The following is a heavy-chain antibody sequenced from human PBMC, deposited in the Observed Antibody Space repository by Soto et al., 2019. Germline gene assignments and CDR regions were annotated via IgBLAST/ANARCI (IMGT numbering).Heavy chain of an antibody. D-gene: IGHD3-10*01. CDR1: GFTFSSYA. CDR3: AFNSGSGSYYVDY. Sequence: EVQLLESGGGLVQPGGSLRLSCAASGFTFSSYAMWWVRQAPGKGLECVSAISGGGETTYYADSVKGRFTISRDNSKNQLYLQMNSLRAEDTAVYYCAFNSGSGSYYVDYWGQGTLVTVSS. V-gene: IGHV3-23*01. CDR2: ISGGGETT. J-gene: IGHJ4*02.